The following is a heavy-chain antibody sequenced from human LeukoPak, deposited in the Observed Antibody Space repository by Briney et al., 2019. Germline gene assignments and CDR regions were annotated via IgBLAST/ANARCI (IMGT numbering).Heavy chain of an antibody. J-gene: IGHJ6*02. CDR1: GGSISSSSYY. V-gene: IGHV4-39*01. D-gene: IGHD3-3*01. CDR3: ATLNYDFWSDSYYGMDV. CDR2: IYYSGST. Sequence: SETLSLTCTVSGGSISSSSYYWGWIRQPPGKGLEWIGSIYYSGSTYYNPSLKSRVTISVDTSKNQFSLKLSSVTAADTAVYYCATLNYDFWSDSYYGMDVWGQGTTVTVSS.